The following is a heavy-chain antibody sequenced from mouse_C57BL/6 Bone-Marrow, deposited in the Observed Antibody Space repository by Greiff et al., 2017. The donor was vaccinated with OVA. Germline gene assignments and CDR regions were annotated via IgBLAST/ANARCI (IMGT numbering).Heavy chain of an antibody. D-gene: IGHD3-2*02. Sequence: QVQLQQSGAELARPGASVKLSCKASGYTFTSYGISWVQQSTGQGLEWIGEIYPRSGNSYYNEKFKGKATLTADKYSSTAYKELRSLTSEDSAVYFWARPAQATFWFAYWGQGTLVTVSA. J-gene: IGHJ3*01. CDR1: GYTFTSYG. CDR3: ARPAQATFWFAY. V-gene: IGHV1-81*01. CDR2: IYPRSGNS.